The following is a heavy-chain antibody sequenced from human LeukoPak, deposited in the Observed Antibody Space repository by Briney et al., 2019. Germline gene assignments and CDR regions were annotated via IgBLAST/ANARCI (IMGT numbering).Heavy chain of an antibody. CDR2: INNNGGST. Sequence: GGSLRLSCSASAFTFSSYAMHWVRQAPGKGLEYVSGINNNGGSTYYAASVKGRFTISRDNSKNTLYLQMSSLRAEDTAVYYCVKGYYIDYWGQGTLVTVSS. V-gene: IGHV3-64D*09. CDR1: AFTFSSYA. CDR3: VKGYYIDY. J-gene: IGHJ4*02.